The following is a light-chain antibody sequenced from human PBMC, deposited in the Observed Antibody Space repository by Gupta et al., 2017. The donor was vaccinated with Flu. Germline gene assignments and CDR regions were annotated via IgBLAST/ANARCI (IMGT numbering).Light chain of an antibody. CDR1: QSITSD. CDR3: QQYKNWPVT. CDR2: GAS. J-gene: IGKJ5*01. V-gene: IGKV3-15*01. Sequence: EIVMTQSPATLSVSPGERATLSCRATQSITSDLAWYQQRPGQAPRLLIYGASTRATGIPDRFSASGSGTEFTLTTGSLQSEDFAVYYCQQYKNWPVTFGQGTRLEIK.